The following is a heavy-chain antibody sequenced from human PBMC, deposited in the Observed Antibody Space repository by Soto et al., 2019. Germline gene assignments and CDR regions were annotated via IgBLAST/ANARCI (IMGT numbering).Heavy chain of an antibody. Sequence: PSETLSLTCTVSGGSISSGGYYWSWIRQHPGKGLEWIGYIYYSGSTYYNPSLKSRVTISVDTSKNQFSPKLSSVTAADTAVYYCARDLTPTYDILTGYAGGWFDPWGQGTLVTVSS. D-gene: IGHD3-9*01. V-gene: IGHV4-31*03. CDR1: GGSISSGGYY. CDR3: ARDLTPTYDILTGYAGGWFDP. CDR2: IYYSGST. J-gene: IGHJ5*02.